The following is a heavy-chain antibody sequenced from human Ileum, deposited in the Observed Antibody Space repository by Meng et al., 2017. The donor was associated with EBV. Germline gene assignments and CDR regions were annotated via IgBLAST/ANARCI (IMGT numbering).Heavy chain of an antibody. CDR1: GFTFSGYS. V-gene: IGHV3-21*01. J-gene: IGHJ4*02. Sequence: VWRVRCGVGQFKAGGSLRLSCAASGFTFSGYSMNWVRQAPGKGLEWVSSISGSSNYIYYADSVRGRFTISRDNAKNSLYLQMDSLRAEDTAVYYCARGLSSRGSYDVYYFDYWGQGTLVTVSS. CDR3: ARGLSSRGSYDVYYFDY. CDR2: ISGSSNYI. D-gene: IGHD1-26*01.